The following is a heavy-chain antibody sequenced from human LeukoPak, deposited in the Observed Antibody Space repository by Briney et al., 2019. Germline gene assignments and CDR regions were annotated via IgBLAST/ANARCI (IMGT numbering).Heavy chain of an antibody. D-gene: IGHD3-10*01. CDR3: ASLDYYGSGSFDY. CDR1: GGSISSGGYY. V-gene: IGHV4-31*03. CDR2: IYYSGST. Sequence: PSETLSLTCTVSGGSISSGGYYWSWIRQHPGRGLEWIGYIYYSGSTYYNPSLKSRVTISVDTSKNQFSLKLSSVTAADTAVYYCASLDYYGSGSFDYWGQGTLVTVSS. J-gene: IGHJ4*02.